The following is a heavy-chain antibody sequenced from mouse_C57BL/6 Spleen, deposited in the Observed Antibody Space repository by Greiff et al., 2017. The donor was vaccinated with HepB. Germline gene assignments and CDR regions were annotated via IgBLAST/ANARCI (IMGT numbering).Heavy chain of an antibody. J-gene: IGHJ4*01. Sequence: QVQLQQSGAELVRPGTSVKVSCKASGYAFTNYLIEWVKQRPGQGLEWIGVINPGSGGTNYNEKFKGKATLTADKSSSTAYMQLSSLTSEDSAVYFCARSRDSYGIAMDYWGQGTSVTVSS. CDR1: GYAFTNYL. V-gene: IGHV1-54*01. CDR2: INPGSGGT. CDR3: ARSRDSYGIAMDY. D-gene: IGHD1-1*01.